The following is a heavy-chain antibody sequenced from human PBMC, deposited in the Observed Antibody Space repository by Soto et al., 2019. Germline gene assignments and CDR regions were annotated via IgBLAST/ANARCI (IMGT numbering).Heavy chain of an antibody. CDR2: VSSSSYYI. CDR3: AAYGSGSSSYYYYGMDV. Sequence: PGGSLRLSCAASGFTFSSYSMNWVRQAPGKGLEWVSSVSSSSYYIYYADSVKGRFTISRDNAKNSLYLQMNSLRAEDTAVYYCAAYGSGSSSYYYYGMDVWGQGTTVTVS. D-gene: IGHD3-10*01. V-gene: IGHV3-21*01. J-gene: IGHJ6*02. CDR1: GFTFSSYS.